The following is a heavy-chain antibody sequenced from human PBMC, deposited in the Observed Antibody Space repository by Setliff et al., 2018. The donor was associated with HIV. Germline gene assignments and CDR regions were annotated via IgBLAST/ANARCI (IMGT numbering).Heavy chain of an antibody. V-gene: IGHV4-34*01. CDR1: GGPFNVHK. J-gene: IGHJ4*02. CDR2: ISHTGTA. Sequence: TSETLSLTCNVYGGPFNVHKWNWVRQTPGKGLEWIGDISHTGTATYNPSLGSRVTISVDAAKKRFSLKLSSVTAADTAVYYCARAVSHVDYWGQGTLVTVSS. CDR3: ARAVSHVDY.